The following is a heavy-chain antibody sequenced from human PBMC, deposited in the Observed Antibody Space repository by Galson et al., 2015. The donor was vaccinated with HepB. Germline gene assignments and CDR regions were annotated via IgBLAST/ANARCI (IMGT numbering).Heavy chain of an antibody. V-gene: IGHV3-23*01. D-gene: IGHD3-10*01. CDR3: TREGSGSYWKEFGP. CDR1: GFTFSSYA. CDR2: ISGSGDST. Sequence: SLRLSCAVPGFTFSSYAMSWVRQAPGKGLEWVSTISGSGDSTYYANSVKGRFTISRDNSKNTLYLQMNSLRADDTAVYYCTREGSGSYWKEFGPWGQGTLVTVSS. J-gene: IGHJ5*02.